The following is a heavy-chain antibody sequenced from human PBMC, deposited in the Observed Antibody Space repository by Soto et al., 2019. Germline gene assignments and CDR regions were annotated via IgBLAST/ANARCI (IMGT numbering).Heavy chain of an antibody. D-gene: IGHD6-13*01. V-gene: IGHV3-33*01. CDR3: ARAHRKQYYYYYGMDV. J-gene: IGHJ6*02. Sequence: ALRLSCAASGFTFSSYGMHWVRQAPGKGLEWVAVIWYDGSNKYYADSVKGRFTISRDNSKNTLYLQMNSLRAEDTAVYYCARAHRKQYYYYYGMDVWGQGTTVTVSS. CDR1: GFTFSSYG. CDR2: IWYDGSNK.